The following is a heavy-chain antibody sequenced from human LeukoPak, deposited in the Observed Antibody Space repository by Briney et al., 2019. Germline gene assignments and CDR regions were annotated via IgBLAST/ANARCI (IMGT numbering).Heavy chain of an antibody. D-gene: IGHD1-26*01. J-gene: IGHJ3*02. V-gene: IGHV3-9*03. CDR3: AKARGSYYSHDAFDI. CDR2: ISWNSGSI. CDR1: GFTFSGFA. Sequence: GGSLRLSCAASGFTFSGFAMHWVRQAPGKGLEWVSGISWNSGSIGYADSVKGRFTISRDNAKNSLYLQMNSLRAEDMALYYCAKARGSYYSHDAFDIWGQGTMVTVSS.